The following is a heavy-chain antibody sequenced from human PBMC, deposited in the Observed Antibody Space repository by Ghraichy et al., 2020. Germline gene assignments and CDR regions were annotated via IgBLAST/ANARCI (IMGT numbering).Heavy chain of an antibody. J-gene: IGHJ4*02. V-gene: IGHV1-18*01. Sequence: ASVKVSCKASGYTFTGYGISWVRQAPGQGLEWMGWVSGHNDITDYAQKLQGRVTLTTDTSTSTAYMELRSLRSDDTAVYYCARKGAVDFDYWGQGTLVTVSS. CDR3: ARKGAVDFDY. CDR1: GYTFTGYG. CDR2: VSGHNDIT. D-gene: IGHD3-16*01.